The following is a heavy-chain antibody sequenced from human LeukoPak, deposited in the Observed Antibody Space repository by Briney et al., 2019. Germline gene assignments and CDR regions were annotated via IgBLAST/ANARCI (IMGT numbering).Heavy chain of an antibody. CDR2: MNPNSGNT. CDR1: GYIFTSYD. J-gene: IGHJ4*02. V-gene: IGHV1-8*01. Sequence: GASVKVSCKASGYIFTSYDINWVRQATGQGLEWMGWMNPNSGNTGYAQKFQGRVTMTRNTSISTAYMELSSLRSDDTAVYYCARDDYGDYPLWYWGQGTLVTVSS. D-gene: IGHD4-17*01. CDR3: ARDDYGDYPLWY.